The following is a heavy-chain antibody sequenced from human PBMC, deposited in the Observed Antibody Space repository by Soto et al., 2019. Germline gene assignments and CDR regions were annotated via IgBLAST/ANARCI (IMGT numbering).Heavy chain of an antibody. Sequence: VGSLRLSCAASGFTVSNTYMTWVRQPPGKGLECVSVIYTAGGTNYADSVKGRFIISRDNSKNTLYLQMNSLRAEDTAVYYCARALQVAKGGFDPCGQRTLVTVSS. CDR3: ARALQVAKGGFDP. D-gene: IGHD1-1*01. CDR2: IYTAGGT. V-gene: IGHV3-53*01. J-gene: IGHJ5*02. CDR1: GFTVSNTY.